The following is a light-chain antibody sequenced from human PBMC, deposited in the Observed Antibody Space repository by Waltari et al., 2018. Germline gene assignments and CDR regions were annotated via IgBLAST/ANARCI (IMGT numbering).Light chain of an antibody. CDR2: DAS. Sequence: DIQMTQSPSSLSASVGDRVTITCQASQDIKKYVSWSPQKPGKAPNLLIYDASKLQTGVPSRLSGSGSGTDFTLTISRLQPEDIATYYCQKYDNLPLTYGGGTKVEIK. CDR1: QDIKKY. CDR3: QKYDNLPLT. J-gene: IGKJ4*01. V-gene: IGKV1-33*01.